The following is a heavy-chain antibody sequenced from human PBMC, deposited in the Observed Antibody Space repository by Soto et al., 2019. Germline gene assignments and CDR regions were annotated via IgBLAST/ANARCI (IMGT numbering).Heavy chain of an antibody. CDR2: IYYAGTT. CDR1: GGSISDHY. CDR3: ARDTYGGGI. J-gene: IGHJ3*02. Sequence: PSETLSLTCSISGGSISDHYWCWIRQPPGKGLEWIGYIYYAGTTNYNPSVQSRVTISVDTSKNQVSLRLSSVTAADTAMYYCARDTYGGGIWGKGTMVTVSS. D-gene: IGHD2-21*01. V-gene: IGHV4-59*11.